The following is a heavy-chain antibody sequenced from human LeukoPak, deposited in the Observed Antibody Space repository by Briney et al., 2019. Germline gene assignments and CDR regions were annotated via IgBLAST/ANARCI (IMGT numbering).Heavy chain of an antibody. CDR1: SGSINSYY. Sequence: PSETLSLTCTVSSGSINSYYWTWHRQPQGKGREWFRYIYYSGSNNYNTSLESRVTISVDTSKKQFSLKLRSVTAADTAVYYCARDSGSNGFDIWGQGTMVSVSS. CDR3: ARDSGSNGFDI. V-gene: IGHV4-59*01. CDR2: IYYSGSN. D-gene: IGHD3-22*01. J-gene: IGHJ3*02.